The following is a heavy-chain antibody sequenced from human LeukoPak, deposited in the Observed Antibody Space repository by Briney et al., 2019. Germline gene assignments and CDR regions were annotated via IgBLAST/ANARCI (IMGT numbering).Heavy chain of an antibody. CDR1: GFTFSSYE. Sequence: GGSLRLSCAASGFTFSSYEMNWVRQAPGKGLEWVSAISGSGGSTYYADSVKGRFTISRDNSKNTLYLQMNSLRAEDTAVYYCAKDITYYYDSSGYYFDYWGQGTLVTVSS. CDR2: ISGSGGST. CDR3: AKDITYYYDSSGYYFDY. J-gene: IGHJ4*02. V-gene: IGHV3-23*01. D-gene: IGHD3-22*01.